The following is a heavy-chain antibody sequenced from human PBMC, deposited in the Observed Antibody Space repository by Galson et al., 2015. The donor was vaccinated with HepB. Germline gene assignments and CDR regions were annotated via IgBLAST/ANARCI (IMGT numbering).Heavy chain of an antibody. D-gene: IGHD3-3*01. CDR3: ASEGSFGVVNYMDI. V-gene: IGHV3-72*01. J-gene: IGHJ6*03. Sequence: SLRLSCAASGFTFSDHYMDWVRQAPGKGLEWVGRIRRKVNSYTTEYAASVKGGFTISRDDSKNSLYLQMNSLKTEDTAVYYCASEGSFGVVNYMDIWGKGTTVTVSS. CDR1: GFTFSDHY. CDR2: IRRKVNSYTT.